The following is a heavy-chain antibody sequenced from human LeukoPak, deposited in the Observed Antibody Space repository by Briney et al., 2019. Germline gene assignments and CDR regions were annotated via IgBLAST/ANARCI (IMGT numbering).Heavy chain of an antibody. Sequence: GGSLRLSCAASGFTFSSYWMSWVRQAPGKGLEWVANIKQDGSEKYYVDSVKGRFTISRDNAKNSLYLQMNSLRAEDTAVYYCARTYCGGDCYFPYYYYYMDVWGKGTTVTVSS. CDR3: ARTYCGGDCYFPYYYYYMDV. V-gene: IGHV3-7*01. D-gene: IGHD2-21*02. CDR2: IKQDGSEK. J-gene: IGHJ6*03. CDR1: GFTFSSYW.